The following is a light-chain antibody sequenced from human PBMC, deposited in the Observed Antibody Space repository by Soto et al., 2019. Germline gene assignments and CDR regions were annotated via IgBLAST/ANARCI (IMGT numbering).Light chain of an antibody. CDR1: QSVTSSY. Sequence: EIVLTQSPGTLSLSPGERATLSCRASQSVTSSYLAWWQQKPGQAPRLLIYGASSRATGIPDRFSGSGSGTDFTLTISRLEPEDFAAYYCQQYGSFALTFGQGTRLENK. CDR3: QQYGSFALT. J-gene: IGKJ5*01. V-gene: IGKV3-20*01. CDR2: GAS.